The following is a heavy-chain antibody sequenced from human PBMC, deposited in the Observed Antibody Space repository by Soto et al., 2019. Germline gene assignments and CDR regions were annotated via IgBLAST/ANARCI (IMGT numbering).Heavy chain of an antibody. CDR2: ISGSGGST. J-gene: IGHJ6*03. V-gene: IGHV3-23*01. CDR3: AKGSSIAAVRACLYMDV. CDR1: GFTFSSYA. Sequence: EVQLLESGGGLVQPGGSLRLSCAASGFTFSSYAMSWVRQAPGKGLEWVSAISGSGGSTYYADSVKGRFTISRDNSKNTLYLQMNSLRAEDTAVYYCAKGSSIAAVRACLYMDVWGKGTTVTVSS. D-gene: IGHD6-13*01.